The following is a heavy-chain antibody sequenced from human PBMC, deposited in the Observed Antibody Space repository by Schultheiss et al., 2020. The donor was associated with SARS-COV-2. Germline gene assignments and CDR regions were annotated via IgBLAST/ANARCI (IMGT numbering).Heavy chain of an antibody. V-gene: IGHV3-9*01. CDR2: ISWNSGSI. CDR3: AKDMGVDIVATIRGYYYYDMDV. CDR1: GFTFDDYA. J-gene: IGHJ6*02. Sequence: GGSLRLSCAASGFTFDDYAMHWVRQAPGKGLEWVSGISWNSGSIGYADSVKGRFTISRDNAKNSLYLQMNSLRAEDTALYYCAKDMGVDIVATIRGYYYYDMDVWGQGTTVTVSS. D-gene: IGHD5-12*01.